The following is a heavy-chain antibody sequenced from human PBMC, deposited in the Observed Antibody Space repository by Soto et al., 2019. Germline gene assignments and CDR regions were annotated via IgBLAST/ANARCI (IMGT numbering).Heavy chain of an antibody. D-gene: IGHD3-10*01. V-gene: IGHV4-59*01. CDR1: GGSISTYY. CDR2: IYYSGNT. J-gene: IGHJ6*03. CDR3: ARENYSGNYYYMDV. Sequence: ETLSLTCTVSGGSISTYYWSWIRQPPGKGLERIGYIYYSGNTNYNPSLKSRVTISLDTSKNQFSLKLSSVTAADTAVYYCARENYSGNYYYMDVCGKGTTVTVSS.